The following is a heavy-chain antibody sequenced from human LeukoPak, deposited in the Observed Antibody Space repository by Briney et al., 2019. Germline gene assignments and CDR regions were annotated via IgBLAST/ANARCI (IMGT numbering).Heavy chain of an antibody. D-gene: IGHD2-15*01. Sequence: SSETLSLTCAVYGGSFSGYHWNWIRQSPGKGLEWISNIFYTGNTDYNPSLKSRVTISINTSKNEISLILRSVTAADTAVYYCARKTYCSGGRCYGENWFDPWGQGILVTVSS. CDR2: IFYTGNT. J-gene: IGHJ5*02. V-gene: IGHV4-59*08. CDR3: ARKTYCSGGRCYGENWFDP. CDR1: GGSFSGYH.